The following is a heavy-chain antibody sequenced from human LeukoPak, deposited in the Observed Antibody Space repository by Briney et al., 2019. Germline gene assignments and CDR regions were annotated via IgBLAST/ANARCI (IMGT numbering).Heavy chain of an antibody. D-gene: IGHD2-21*02. J-gene: IGHJ4*02. Sequence: KAGGSLRLSCAASGFTFSSYAMSWVRQAPGEGLEWIGSIYYSGSTYYNPSLKSRVTISVDTSKNQFSLKLSSVTAADTAVYYCARQRYCGGDCYSPPRDYWGQGTLVTVSS. V-gene: IGHV4-39*01. CDR3: ARQRYCGGDCYSPPRDY. CDR2: IYYSGST. CDR1: GFTFSSYA.